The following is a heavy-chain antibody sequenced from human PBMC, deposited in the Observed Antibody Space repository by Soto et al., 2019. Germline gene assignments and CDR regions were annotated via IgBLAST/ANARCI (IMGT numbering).Heavy chain of an antibody. CDR3: ARDYCSGGSCYAFDI. J-gene: IGHJ3*02. CDR2: ISSNGGST. CDR1: GFTFSSYA. D-gene: IGHD2-15*01. V-gene: IGHV3-64*01. Sequence: VGSLRLSCAASGFTFSSYAMHWVRQAPGKGLEYVSAISSNGGSTYYANSVKGRFTISRDNSKNTLYLQMGSLRAEDMAVYYCARDYCSGGSCYAFDIWCQGTMVTV.